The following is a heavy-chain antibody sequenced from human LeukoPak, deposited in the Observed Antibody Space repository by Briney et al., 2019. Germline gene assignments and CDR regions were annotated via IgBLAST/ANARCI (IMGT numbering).Heavy chain of an antibody. CDR2: IYYSGST. V-gene: IGHV4-39*01. D-gene: IGHD2-2*01. CDR1: GGSISSSSYY. J-gene: IGHJ4*02. Sequence: PSETLSLTCSVSGGSISSSSYYWNWIRQPPGKGLEWVGSIYYSGSTYYNPSLKSRVTISVDTSKNQFSLKLSSVTAADTAVYYCARLYALLGYCSSTSCHFDYWGQGTLVTVSS. CDR3: ARLYALLGYCSSTSCHFDY.